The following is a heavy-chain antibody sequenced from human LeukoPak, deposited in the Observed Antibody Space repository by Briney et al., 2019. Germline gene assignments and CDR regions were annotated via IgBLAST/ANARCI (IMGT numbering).Heavy chain of an antibody. CDR3: ATFMVTGTFDY. Sequence: ASVKVSCKVSGYTLTELSMHWVRQAPGQGLEWMGWINPNSGGTNYAQNFQGRVSMTRDTSISTAHMELSRLKSDDTAVYYCATFMVTGTFDYWGQGTLVTVSS. V-gene: IGHV1-2*02. CDR2: INPNSGGT. J-gene: IGHJ4*02. CDR1: GYTLTELS. D-gene: IGHD2-21*02.